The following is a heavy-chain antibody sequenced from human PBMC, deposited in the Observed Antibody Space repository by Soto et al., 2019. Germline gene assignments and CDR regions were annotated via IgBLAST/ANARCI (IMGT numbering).Heavy chain of an antibody. V-gene: IGHV4-39*01. Sequence: SETLSLTCTVSGGSVSSSSYYWGWIRQPPGKGLEWIGSIYYSGSTYYNPSLKSRVTISVDTSKNQFSLKLSSVTAADTAVYYCASKYYDFWSGYLPKYYYYYYMDVWAKGPRSPSP. CDR3: ASKYYDFWSGYLPKYYYYYYMDV. J-gene: IGHJ6*03. CDR2: IYYSGST. CDR1: GGSVSSSSYY. D-gene: IGHD3-3*01.